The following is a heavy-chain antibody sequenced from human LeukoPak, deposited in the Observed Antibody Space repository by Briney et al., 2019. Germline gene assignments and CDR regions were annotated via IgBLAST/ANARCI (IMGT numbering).Heavy chain of an antibody. CDR2: IYSGGST. V-gene: IGHV3-66*01. Sequence: PGGSLRLSCAASEFSVGSNYMTWVRQAPGKGLEWVSLIYSGGSTYYADSVKGRFTISRDNSKNTPYLQMNSLRAEDTAVYYCARGRTVTDYWGQGTLVTVSS. J-gene: IGHJ4*02. CDR3: ARGRTVTDY. D-gene: IGHD4-17*01. CDR1: EFSVGSNY.